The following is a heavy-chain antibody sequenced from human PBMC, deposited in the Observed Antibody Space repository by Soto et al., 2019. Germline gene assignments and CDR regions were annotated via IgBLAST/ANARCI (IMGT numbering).Heavy chain of an antibody. CDR1: VFTFSTYS. D-gene: IGHD5-18*01. CDR2: ISSRSGYI. Sequence: EVQLVESGGGLVKPGGSLRLSCAASVFTFSTYSMNWVRQAPGKGLEWVSSISSRSGYIYYADSVKGRFTISRDDAKNSLSLQMNSLRAEDTAVYYCARVRSYSYGQGYGMDVWGQGTTVTVSS. V-gene: IGHV3-21*01. CDR3: ARVRSYSYGQGYGMDV. J-gene: IGHJ6*02.